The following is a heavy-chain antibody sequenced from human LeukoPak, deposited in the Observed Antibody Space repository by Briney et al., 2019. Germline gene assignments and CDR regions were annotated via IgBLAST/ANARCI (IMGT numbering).Heavy chain of an antibody. CDR3: AKDLVTMVRGPKLTFDY. V-gene: IGHV3-23*01. J-gene: IGHJ4*02. CDR2: ISGSGGST. CDR1: GFTFSSYG. D-gene: IGHD3-10*01. Sequence: PGGSLRLSCAASGFTFSSYGMSWVRQAPGKGLEWVSAISGSGGSTYYADSVKGRFTISRDNSKNTLYLQMNSLRAEDTAVYYCAKDLVTMVRGPKLTFDYWGQGTLVTVSS.